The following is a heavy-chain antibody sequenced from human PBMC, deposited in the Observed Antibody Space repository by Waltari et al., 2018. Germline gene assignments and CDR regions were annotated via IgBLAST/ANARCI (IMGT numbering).Heavy chain of an antibody. J-gene: IGHJ3*02. CDR3: AREARYGDYAVGAFDI. CDR2: IYHSGSP. V-gene: IGHV4-38-2*02. CDR1: GYSISSGYY. Sequence: QVQLQESGPGLVKPSETLSLTCAVSGYSISSGYYWGWIRQPPGKGLEWIGSIYHSGSPYYNPSLKSRVTISVDTSKNQFSLKLSSVTAADTAVYYCAREARYGDYAVGAFDIWGQGTMVTVSS. D-gene: IGHD4-17*01.